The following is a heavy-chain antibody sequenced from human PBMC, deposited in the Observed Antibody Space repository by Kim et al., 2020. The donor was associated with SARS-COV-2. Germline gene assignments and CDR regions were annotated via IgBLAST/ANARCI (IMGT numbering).Heavy chain of an antibody. CDR1: GGSISSGGYY. Sequence: SETLSLTCTVSGGSISSGGYYWSWIRQHPGKGLEWIGYIYYSGSTYYNPSLKSRVTISVDTSKKQFSLKLSSVTAADTAVYYCARGSSWYQDYWGQGTLVTVSS. V-gene: IGHV4-31*03. CDR3: ARGSSWYQDY. D-gene: IGHD6-13*01. CDR2: IYYSGST. J-gene: IGHJ4*02.